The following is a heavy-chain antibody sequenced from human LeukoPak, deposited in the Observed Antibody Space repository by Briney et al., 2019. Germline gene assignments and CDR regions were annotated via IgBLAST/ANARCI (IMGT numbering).Heavy chain of an antibody. CDR1: GGSINNYY. Sequence: SETLSLTCTVSGGSINNYYWSWIRQPPGKGLEWIAYIHSSGSTNYNPSLKSRVTILVDTSKNQFSLKLTSVTAADTAVYYRARGPDPSGAFDIWGQGTMVTVSS. D-gene: IGHD6-25*01. V-gene: IGHV4-59*12. J-gene: IGHJ3*02. CDR3: ARGPDPSGAFDI. CDR2: IHSSGST.